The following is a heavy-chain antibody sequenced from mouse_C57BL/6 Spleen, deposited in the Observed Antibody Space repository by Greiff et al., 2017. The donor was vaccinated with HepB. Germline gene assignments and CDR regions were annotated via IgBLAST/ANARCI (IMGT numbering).Heavy chain of an antibody. CDR2: IYPGDGDT. CDR1: GYAFSSSW. Sequence: VQLQQSGPELVKPGASVKISCKASGYAFSSSWMNWVKQRPGKGLEWIGRIYPGDGDTNYNGKFKGKATLTADKSSSTAYMQLSSLTSGDSAVYFCARAAIYYDYDGFAYWGQGTLVTVSA. J-gene: IGHJ3*01. D-gene: IGHD2-4*01. CDR3: ARAAIYYDYDGFAY. V-gene: IGHV1-82*01.